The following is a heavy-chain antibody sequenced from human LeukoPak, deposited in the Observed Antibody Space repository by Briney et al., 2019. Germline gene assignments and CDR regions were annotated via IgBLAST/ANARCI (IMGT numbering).Heavy chain of an antibody. V-gene: IGHV1-18*01. CDR2: ISAYNGNT. Sequence: GASVKVSCKASGYTFTSYGISWVRQAPGQGLEWMGWISAYNGNTNYAQKLQGRVTMTTDTSTSTAYMEPRSLRSDDTAVYYCATAYHDILTGYSIDYWGQGTLVTVSS. J-gene: IGHJ4*02. CDR3: ATAYHDILTGYSIDY. D-gene: IGHD3-9*01. CDR1: GYTFTSYG.